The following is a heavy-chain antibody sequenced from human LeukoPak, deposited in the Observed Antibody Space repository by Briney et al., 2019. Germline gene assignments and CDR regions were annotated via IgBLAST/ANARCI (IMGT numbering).Heavy chain of an antibody. J-gene: IGHJ5*02. Sequence: SETLSLTCTVSGGSISSGSYYWSWIRQPPGKGLEWIGYIYYSGSTNYNPSLKSRVTISVDTSKNQFSLKLSSVTAADTAVYYCAREGVPAAVRGGYNWFDPWGQGTLVTVSS. D-gene: IGHD2-2*01. CDR2: IYYSGST. V-gene: IGHV4-61*01. CDR1: GGSISSGSYY. CDR3: AREGVPAAVRGGYNWFDP.